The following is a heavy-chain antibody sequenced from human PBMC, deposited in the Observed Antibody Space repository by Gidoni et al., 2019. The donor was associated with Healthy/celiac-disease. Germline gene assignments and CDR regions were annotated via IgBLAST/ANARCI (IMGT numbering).Heavy chain of an antibody. D-gene: IGHD3-3*01. Sequence: EVQLVESGGCLVQPGRSLRLSCAASGFTFDAYAMHGFRQAPGKGLEWVSGISWNSGSIGYADSVKGRFTISRDNAKNSLYLQMNSLRAEDTALYYCAKGKGKSGRAGYYYYGMDVWGQGTTVTVSS. V-gene: IGHV3-9*01. CDR1: GFTFDAYA. CDR3: AKGKGKSGRAGYYYYGMDV. J-gene: IGHJ6*02. CDR2: ISWNSGSI.